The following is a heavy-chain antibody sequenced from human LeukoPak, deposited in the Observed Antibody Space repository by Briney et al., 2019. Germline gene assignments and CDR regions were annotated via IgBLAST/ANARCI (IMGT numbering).Heavy chain of an antibody. CDR3: ARVVYGVADFDY. CDR2: INPNSGGT. V-gene: IGHV1-2*02. CDR1: GYTFTGYY. D-gene: IGHD5/OR15-5a*01. Sequence: ASVKVSCKASGYTFTGYYIHWVRQAPGQGLEWMGWINPNSGGTNYAQKFQGRVTMTRDTPISTAYMELSRLRSDDTAVYYCARVVYGVADFDYWGQGTLVTVSS. J-gene: IGHJ4*02.